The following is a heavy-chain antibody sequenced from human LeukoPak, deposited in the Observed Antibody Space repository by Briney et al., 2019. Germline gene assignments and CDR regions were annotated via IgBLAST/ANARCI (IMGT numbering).Heavy chain of an antibody. CDR3: TRVAYSSTWYYFDY. V-gene: IGHV3-49*04. CDR1: GFTFGDYA. J-gene: IGHJ4*02. D-gene: IGHD2-2*01. CDR2: IRSKAYGGTT. Sequence: PGGSLRLSCTASGFTFGDYALSWVRQAPGKGLEWVGFIRSKAYGGTTEYAGAGKGRFTISRDDSKSIDSLQVNSLKSDDTAIYYCTRVAYSSTWYYFDYWGQGTLVTVSS.